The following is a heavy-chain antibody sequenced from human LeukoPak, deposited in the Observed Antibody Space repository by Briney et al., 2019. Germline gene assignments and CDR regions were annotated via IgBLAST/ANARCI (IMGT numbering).Heavy chain of an antibody. J-gene: IGHJ5*02. CDR2: ISAYDGNT. D-gene: IGHD6-13*01. CDR1: GYTFTNYG. Sequence: ASVRVSCKASGYTFTNYGIIWVRQAPGHGLEWMGWISAYDGNTQYAQKLQGRVTMTTDTSTSTAYKELRSLRSDDTAMYYCARALIASSEGWFDPWGQGTLVTVSS. CDR3: ARALIASSEGWFDP. V-gene: IGHV1-18*01.